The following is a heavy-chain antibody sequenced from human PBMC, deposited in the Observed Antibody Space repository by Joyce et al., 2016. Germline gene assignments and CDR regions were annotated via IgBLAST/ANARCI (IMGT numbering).Heavy chain of an antibody. CDR1: GFAFRNYA. Sequence: EVQLLESGGGLVQPGGSLRLSCAVSGFAFRNYAMSWVRQAPGKGLEWVLSISAGGGRTYYADSVKGRFTISRDNSKNTLYLQMNSLRAEDTAVYYCAKTYYDFWSARNKDYFYYYYMDVWGKWTTVTVSS. CDR3: AKTYYDFWSARNKDYFYYYYMDV. CDR2: ISAGGGRT. V-gene: IGHV3-23*01. J-gene: IGHJ6*03. D-gene: IGHD3-3*01.